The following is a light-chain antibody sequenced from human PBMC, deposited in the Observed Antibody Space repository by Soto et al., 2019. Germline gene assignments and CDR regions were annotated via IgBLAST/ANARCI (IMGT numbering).Light chain of an antibody. V-gene: IGKV1-5*01. Sequence: DIQMTQSPSILSASVGDRVTITCRASQSISSWLAWYQQKPGKAPNLLIYDASSLESGVPSRFSGSGSGTEFTLTISSLQPDDFATYSCQQYNSYSQTFGQGTKVEI. CDR1: QSISSW. CDR2: DAS. CDR3: QQYNSYSQT. J-gene: IGKJ1*01.